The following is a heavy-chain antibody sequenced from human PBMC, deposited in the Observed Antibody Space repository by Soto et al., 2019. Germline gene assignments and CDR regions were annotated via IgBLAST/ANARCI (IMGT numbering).Heavy chain of an antibody. CDR2: IWYDGSNK. CDR1: GFTFSSYG. CDR3: ARDSETWIQLWTERSSLDY. Sequence: QVQLVESGGGVVQPGRSLRLSCAASGFTFSSYGMHWVRQAPGKGLEWVAVIWYDGSNKYYADSVKGRFTISRDNSKNTLYLQMNSLRAEDTAVYYCARDSETWIQLWTERSSLDYWGQGTLVTVSS. J-gene: IGHJ4*02. V-gene: IGHV3-33*01. D-gene: IGHD5-18*01.